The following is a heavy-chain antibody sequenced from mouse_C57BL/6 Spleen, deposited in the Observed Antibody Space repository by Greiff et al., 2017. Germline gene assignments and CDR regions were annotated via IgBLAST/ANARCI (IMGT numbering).Heavy chain of an antibody. CDR1: GYTFTDYY. CDR3: AREEDGYDYFDY. D-gene: IGHD2-2*01. J-gene: IGHJ2*01. CDR2: IYPGSGNT. Sequence: VQLQQSGAELVWPGASVKLSCKASGYTFTDYYINWVKQRPGQGLEWIARIYPGSGNTYYNEKFKGKATLTAEKSSSSAYMQLSSLTSADSAVYFCAREEDGYDYFDYWGQGTTLTVSS. V-gene: IGHV1-76*01.